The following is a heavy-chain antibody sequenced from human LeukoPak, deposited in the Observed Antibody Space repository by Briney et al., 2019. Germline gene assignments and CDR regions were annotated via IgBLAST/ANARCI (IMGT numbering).Heavy chain of an antibody. Sequence: GGSLRLSCAASGFTFNTYAMSWVRQAPGKGLEWVSTISGSGVNTYYADSVKGRFTISRDNSKSTVYLQMSSLRVEDTAVYTCAKDWSPRWLVLRDDSEYFHHWGQGTLVTVSS. CDR1: GFTFNTYA. CDR2: ISGSGVNT. V-gene: IGHV3-23*01. CDR3: AKDWSPRWLVLRDDSEYFHH. J-gene: IGHJ1*01. D-gene: IGHD6-19*01.